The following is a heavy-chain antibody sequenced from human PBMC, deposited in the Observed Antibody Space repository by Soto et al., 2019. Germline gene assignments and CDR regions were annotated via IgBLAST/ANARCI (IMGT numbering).Heavy chain of an antibody. D-gene: IGHD2-21*01. Sequence: SETLSLTCTVSGGSMRNYYWGWIRQPPGKGLEWIGNIFYRGNTYHNPSLKSRVTISVDTSKNQFSLMLRTVTAADTAVYYCARRVMGNIWYFDYWGQGTLVTVSS. J-gene: IGHJ4*02. CDR3: ARRVMGNIWYFDY. CDR2: IFYRGNT. V-gene: IGHV4-39*01. CDR1: GGSMRNYY.